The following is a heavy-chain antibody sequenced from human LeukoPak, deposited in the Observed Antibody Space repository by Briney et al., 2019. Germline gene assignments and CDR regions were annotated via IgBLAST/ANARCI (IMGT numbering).Heavy chain of an antibody. D-gene: IGHD3-22*01. CDR3: ARDRHYYDSSGGI. CDR2: IKQDGSEK. Sequence: GGSLRLSCAASGFTFSSYWMSWVRQAPGKGLEWVANIKQDGSEKYYVDSVKGRFTISRDNAKNSLYLQMNSLRAEDTAVYYCARDRHYYDSSGGIWGQGTMVTVSS. V-gene: IGHV3-7*01. J-gene: IGHJ3*02. CDR1: GFTFSSYW.